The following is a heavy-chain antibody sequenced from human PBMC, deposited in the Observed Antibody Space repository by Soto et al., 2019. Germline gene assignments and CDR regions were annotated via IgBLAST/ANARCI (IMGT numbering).Heavy chain of an antibody. CDR1: GYTFTSYG. CDR3: ARDRHGVAPNSGGY. V-gene: IGHV1-18*01. Sequence: GASVKVSCKASGYTFTSYGISWVRQAPGKGLEWMGWISAYNGNTNYAQKLQGRVTMTTDTSTSTAYMELRSLRSDDTAVYYCARDRHGVAPNSGGYGGQEPLVTVPS. D-gene: IGHD3-10*01. J-gene: IGHJ4*02. CDR2: ISAYNGNT.